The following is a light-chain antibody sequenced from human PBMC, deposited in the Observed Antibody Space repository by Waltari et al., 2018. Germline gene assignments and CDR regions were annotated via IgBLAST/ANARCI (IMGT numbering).Light chain of an antibody. CDR1: ETVTSH. CDR3: QQYYEWQT. CDR2: DVS. Sequence: EIVMTQSPAVLSVSPGQRATLSCRASETVTSHLAWYQQKPGQAPRLLIYDVSTRAAGIPARFSGGGSETEFTLTVTSLQSEDCAVYYCQQYYEWQTFGPGTKVEIK. J-gene: IGKJ1*01. V-gene: IGKV3D-15*01.